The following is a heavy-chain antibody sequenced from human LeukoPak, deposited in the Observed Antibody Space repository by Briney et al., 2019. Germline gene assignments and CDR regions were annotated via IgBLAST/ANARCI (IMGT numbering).Heavy chain of an antibody. Sequence: GGSLRLSCAASGFTFSSYAMSWVRQAPGKGLEWVSAISGSGGSTYYADSVTGRFTISRDNSKNTLYLQMNSLRAEDTAVYYCARDHYDFRSGFFDYWGQGTLVTVSS. CDR1: GFTFSSYA. D-gene: IGHD3-3*01. V-gene: IGHV3-23*01. CDR2: ISGSGGST. J-gene: IGHJ4*02. CDR3: ARDHYDFRSGFFDY.